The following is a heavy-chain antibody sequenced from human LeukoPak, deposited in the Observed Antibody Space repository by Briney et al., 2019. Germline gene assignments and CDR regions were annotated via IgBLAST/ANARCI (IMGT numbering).Heavy chain of an antibody. CDR3: ARDGPAYSFDY. D-gene: IGHD5-18*01. V-gene: IGHV3-48*03. Sequence: GGSLRLSCAASGFTFSGYEIHWVRQVPGKGLEWVSSISTSGNTVYYADSVKGRFTISRDNARNSLYLQMNSLRAEDTAAYYCARDGPAYSFDYWGQGTLVTVSS. CDR2: ISTSGNTV. J-gene: IGHJ4*02. CDR1: GFTFSGYE.